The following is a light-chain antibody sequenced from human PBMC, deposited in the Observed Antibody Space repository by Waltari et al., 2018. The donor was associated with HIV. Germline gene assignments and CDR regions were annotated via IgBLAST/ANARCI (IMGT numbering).Light chain of an antibody. CDR2: EVT. Sequence: QSALTQPASVSGSPGQSITISCTGTSSNVGSDDLVSWYQQHPGEAPKLIIYEVTKRPPGVSNRFSGSKSGNTASLTISGLQAVDEADYYCCSCPRSGIRYVVGTGTKVTVL. J-gene: IGLJ1*01. CDR3: CSCPRSGIRYV. V-gene: IGLV2-23*02. CDR1: SSNVGSDDL.